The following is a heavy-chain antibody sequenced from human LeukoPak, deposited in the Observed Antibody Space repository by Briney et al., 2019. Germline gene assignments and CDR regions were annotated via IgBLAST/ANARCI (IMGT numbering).Heavy chain of an antibody. CDR2: ISYDGTKK. V-gene: IGHV3-30-3*01. D-gene: IGHD1-14*01. J-gene: IGHJ4*02. CDR1: GFTFSTFA. Sequence: GGSLRLSCTASGFTFSTFAIHWVRQAPGKGLEWVATISYDGTKKYHADSVKDRFTISRDNSKNTLFLEVNGLRADDTAVYFCARHRDLEPARRAWIVYWGQGTLVTVSS. CDR3: ARHRDLEPARRAWIVY.